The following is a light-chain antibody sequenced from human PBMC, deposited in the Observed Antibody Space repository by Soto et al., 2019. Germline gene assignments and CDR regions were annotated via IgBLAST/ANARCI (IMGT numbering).Light chain of an antibody. Sequence: EIVLTQSPATLSLSPGERATLSCRASQSVSSYLAWYQQKPGQAPRLLIYDASSRATGIPARFSGSGSGTDFTLTISNLEPEDFAVYYCQHRSSWPPDFGGGTKVEIK. CDR2: DAS. CDR3: QHRSSWPPD. V-gene: IGKV3-11*01. CDR1: QSVSSY. J-gene: IGKJ4*01.